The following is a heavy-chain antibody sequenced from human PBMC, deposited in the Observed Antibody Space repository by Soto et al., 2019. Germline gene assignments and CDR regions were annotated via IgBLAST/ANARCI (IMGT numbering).Heavy chain of an antibody. CDR3: PRVLPGIAAAYDDVDV. Sequence: PSETLSLTCAVSGHSVISATYYWSWIRQPPGKGLEWIGYIYYDGGTTYNSSLKSRVTISTDTSRSQLSLQLTSATPAATALYSCPRVLPGIAAAYDDVDVSCQGPMVT. D-gene: IGHD6-13*01. V-gene: IGHV4-61*01. CDR2: IYYDGGT. CDR1: GHSVISATYY. J-gene: IGHJ3*01.